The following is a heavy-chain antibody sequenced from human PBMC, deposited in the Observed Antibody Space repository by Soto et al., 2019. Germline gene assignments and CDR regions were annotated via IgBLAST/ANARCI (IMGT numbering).Heavy chain of an antibody. D-gene: IGHD2-15*01. CDR3: AREGGGYCSGGSCQVDY. CDR1: ARTISSSTYY. J-gene: IGHJ4*02. CDR2: IYYRGNT. Sequence: SETLSLTCTVSARTISSSTYYWGWIRQRPGKGLEWIGSIYYRGNTYYNPSLKTLITISVDTSKNQFSLKLSSVTAADTAVYYCAREGGGYCSGGSCQVDYWGQGTLVTVS. V-gene: IGHV4-39*02.